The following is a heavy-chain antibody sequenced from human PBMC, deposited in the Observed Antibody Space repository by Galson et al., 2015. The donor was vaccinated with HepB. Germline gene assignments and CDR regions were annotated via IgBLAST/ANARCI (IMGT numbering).Heavy chain of an antibody. J-gene: IGHJ4*02. V-gene: IGHV1-69*13. D-gene: IGHD5-18*01. CDR1: GGTFSSYA. CDR2: IIPIFGTA. CDR3: ASSLGYSYGYFEYYFDY. Sequence: SVKVSCKASGGTFSSYAISWVRQAPGQGLEWMGGIIPIFGTANYAQKFQGRVTITADESTSTAYMELSSLRSEDTAVYYCASSLGYSYGYFEYYFDYWGQGTLVTVSS.